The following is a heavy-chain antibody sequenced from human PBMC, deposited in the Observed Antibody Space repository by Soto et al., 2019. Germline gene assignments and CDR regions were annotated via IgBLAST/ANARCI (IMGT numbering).Heavy chain of an antibody. Sequence: WRCISQPTGKGLEWIGYISYSGSTEYHPSLKSRVVISMNSSKTQFYLRLSSVTAADTAIYYCATRITVSGLLLPPFYPSGPVSQGIVS. CDR2: ISYSGST. V-gene: IGHV4-59*03. CDR3: ATRITVSGLLLPPFYP. D-gene: IGHD1-20*01. J-gene: IGHJ5*02.